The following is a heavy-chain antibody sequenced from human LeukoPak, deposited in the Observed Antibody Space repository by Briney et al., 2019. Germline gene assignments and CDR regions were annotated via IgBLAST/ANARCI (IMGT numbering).Heavy chain of an antibody. CDR3: ARGDRGTGQHFDY. Sequence: PGGSLRLSCAASGFAVSNNYMTWVRQAPGKGLEWVPIIFAGVGTYYADSVRGRFTISRDNSQNTLHLQMNSLEAEDAAVYYCARGDRGTGQHFDYWGQGTLVIVS. D-gene: IGHD1-1*01. CDR1: GFAVSNNY. V-gene: IGHV3-53*01. CDR2: IFAGVGT. J-gene: IGHJ4*02.